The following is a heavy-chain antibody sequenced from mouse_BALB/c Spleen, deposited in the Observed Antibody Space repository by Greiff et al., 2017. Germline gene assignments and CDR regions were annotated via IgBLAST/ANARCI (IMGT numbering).Heavy chain of an antibody. CDR3: ARGTGTDY. J-gene: IGHJ2*01. V-gene: IGHV5-4*02. Sequence: EVKLVESGGGLVKPGGSLKLSCAASGFTFSDYYMYWVRQTPEKRLEWVATISDGGSYTYYPDSVKGRFTISRDNAKNNLYLQMSSLKSEDTAMYYCARGTGTDYWGQGTTLTVSS. CDR2: ISDGGSYT. D-gene: IGHD4-1*01. CDR1: GFTFSDYY.